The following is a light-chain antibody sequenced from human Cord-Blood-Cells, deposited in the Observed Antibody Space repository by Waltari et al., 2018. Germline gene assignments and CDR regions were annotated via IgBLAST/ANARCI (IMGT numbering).Light chain of an antibody. CDR3: YSAADNIGV. Sequence: SYELTQPSSVSMSPGQTARITCSGDVLAKKYARWFQQKPGQAPVLVIYKDSERPSGIPERFSGSSSGTTVTLTIGGAQVEDEADYYCYSAADNIGVFGGGTKLTVL. CDR2: KDS. CDR1: VLAKKY. J-gene: IGLJ3*02. V-gene: IGLV3-27*01.